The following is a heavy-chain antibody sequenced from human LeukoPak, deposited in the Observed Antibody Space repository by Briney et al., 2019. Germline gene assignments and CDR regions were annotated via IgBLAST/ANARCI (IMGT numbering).Heavy chain of an antibody. V-gene: IGHV1-18*01. CDR3: ARVHDIVPTIVDY. J-gene: IGHJ4*02. Sequence: ASVKDSCKASGYSFTSYGISWVRQAPGQGLEWMGWINGYNGNTNYAQKLQGRVTMTTDTSTSTAYMELRSLRSDDTAVYYCARVHDIVPTIVDYWGQGTLVTVSS. CDR2: INGYNGNT. CDR1: GYSFTSYG. D-gene: IGHD5-12*01.